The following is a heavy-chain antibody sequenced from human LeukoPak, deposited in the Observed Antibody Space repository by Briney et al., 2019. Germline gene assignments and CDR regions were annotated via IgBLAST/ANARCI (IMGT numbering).Heavy chain of an antibody. CDR2: ISSSSSTI. CDR1: GFTFSSYS. V-gene: IGHV3-48*04. D-gene: IGHD3-22*01. CDR3: ARGDTYYYDSSGYQEGGDY. J-gene: IGHJ4*02. Sequence: GGSLRLSCAASGFTFSSYSMNWVRQAPGKGLEWVSYISSSSSTIYYADSVKGRFTISRDNAKNSLYLQMNSLRAEDTAVYYCARGDTYYYDSSGYQEGGDYWGQGTLVTVSS.